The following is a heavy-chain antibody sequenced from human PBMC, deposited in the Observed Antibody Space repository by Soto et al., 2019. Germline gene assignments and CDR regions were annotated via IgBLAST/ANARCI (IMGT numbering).Heavy chain of an antibody. CDR3: ARPGYCSGGSYYNIKNYYYYSMYV. J-gene: IGHJ6*04. CDR1: GYTFTSYG. CDR2: ISAYNGNT. D-gene: IGHD2-15*01. Sequence: QVQLVQSGAEVKKPGASVKVSCKASGYTFTSYGISWVRQAPGQGLELMGWISAYNGNTNYAQKLQGRVTTTTDTSTSTAYKELRNLRSDDTAVYYCARPGYCSGGSYYNIKNYYYYSMYVWGKGTTVTVSS. V-gene: IGHV1-18*04.